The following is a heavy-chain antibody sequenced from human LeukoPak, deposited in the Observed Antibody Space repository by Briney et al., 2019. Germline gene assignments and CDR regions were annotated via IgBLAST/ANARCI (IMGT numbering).Heavy chain of an antibody. CDR3: TTVIVGAPGY. D-gene: IGHD1-26*01. CDR2: IKSETDGGTA. Sequence: GGSLRLSCAASGFTFNNAWMSWVRQAPGKGLEWVGRIKSETDGGTADYAAPVKGRFTISRDDSKNTLYLQMNSLKTEDTAMYYCTTVIVGAPGYWGQGTMVTVSS. J-gene: IGHJ4*02. V-gene: IGHV3-15*01. CDR1: GFTFNNAW.